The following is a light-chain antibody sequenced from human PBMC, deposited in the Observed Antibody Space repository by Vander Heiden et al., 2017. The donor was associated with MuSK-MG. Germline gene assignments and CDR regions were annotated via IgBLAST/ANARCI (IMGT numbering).Light chain of an antibody. CDR2: EVT. Sequence: QSALTQPPSASGPPGQSVTISCTGTSSDVGGNKVVAWYQQHPANTPILLCYEVTKRPSGVPVRFSGSKSGATASPTVSGLQAEDDAYYYCTSYASSNNVVFGGGTKLTVL. CDR1: SSDVGGNKV. CDR3: TSYASSNNVV. V-gene: IGLV2-8*01. J-gene: IGLJ2*01.